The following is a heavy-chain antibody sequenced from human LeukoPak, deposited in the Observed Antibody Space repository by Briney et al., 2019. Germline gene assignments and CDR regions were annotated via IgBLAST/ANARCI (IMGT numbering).Heavy chain of an antibody. CDR1: GFTFSSSW. CDR2: ISGSGDTT. Sequence: QPGGSLRVSCAASGFTFSSSWMSWVRQAPGKGLEWVSTISGSGDTTYYADSVKGRFTISRDKSKNTVFLQMNSLRADDTAVYYCAKALRAPHRPVYSYYYMDVWGKGTTVTVSS. J-gene: IGHJ6*03. CDR3: AKALRAPHRPVYSYYYMDV. V-gene: IGHV3-23*01.